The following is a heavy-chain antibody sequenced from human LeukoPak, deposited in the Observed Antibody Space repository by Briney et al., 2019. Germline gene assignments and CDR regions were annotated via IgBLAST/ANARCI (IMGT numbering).Heavy chain of an antibody. V-gene: IGHV3-21*04. D-gene: IGHD5-12*01. J-gene: IGHJ4*02. CDR3: ARGRGYSGYVDY. CDR1: GFTFSSYS. CDR2: ISSSSSYI. Sequence: GGSLRLSCAASGFTFSSYSMNWVRQAPGKGLEWVSSISSSSSYIYYADSVKGRFTISRDNSKNTLYLQMNSLRAEDTAVYYCARGRGYSGYVDYWGQGTLVTVSS.